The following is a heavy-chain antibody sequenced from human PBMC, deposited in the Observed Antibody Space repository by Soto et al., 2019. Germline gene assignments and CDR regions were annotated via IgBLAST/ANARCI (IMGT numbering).Heavy chain of an antibody. CDR3: AKDNNKQQLVPAY. V-gene: IGHV3-30*18. J-gene: IGHJ4*02. CDR1: GFTFSSYG. Sequence: QVQLVESGGGVVQPGRSLRLSCAASGFTFSSYGMHWVRQAPGKGLEWVAVISYDGSNKYYADSVKGRFTISRDNSKNTLYLQMNSLRAEDTAVYYCAKDNNKQQLVPAYWGQGTLVTVTS. CDR2: ISYDGSNK. D-gene: IGHD6-13*01.